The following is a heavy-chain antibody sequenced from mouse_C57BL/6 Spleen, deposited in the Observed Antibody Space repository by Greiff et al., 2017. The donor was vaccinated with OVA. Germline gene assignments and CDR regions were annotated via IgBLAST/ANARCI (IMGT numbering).Heavy chain of an antibody. J-gene: IGHJ4*01. CDR2: INPGSGGT. Sequence: QVQLQQSGAELVRPGTSVKVSCKASGYAFTNYLIEWVKQRPGQGLEWIGVINPGSGGTNYNEKFKGKATLTADKSSSTAYMQLSSLTSEDSAVYFCARNYGSSNYAMDYWGQGTSVTVSS. V-gene: IGHV1-54*01. CDR3: ARNYGSSNYAMDY. D-gene: IGHD1-1*01. CDR1: GYAFTNYL.